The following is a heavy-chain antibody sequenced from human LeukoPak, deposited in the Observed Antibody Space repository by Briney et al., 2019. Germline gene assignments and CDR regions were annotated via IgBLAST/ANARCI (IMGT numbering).Heavy chain of an antibody. CDR3: ARELYSGYDS. CDR1: GGSISSSSYY. D-gene: IGHD5-12*01. CDR2: IYYTGST. J-gene: IGHJ5*01. V-gene: IGHV4-61*01. Sequence: SETLSLTCTVSGGSISSSSYYWGWIRQPPGKGLEWIGYIYYTGSTNYNPSLKSRVTISVDTAKNQFSLNVRSVTAADTAVYYCARELYSGYDSWGQGTLVTVST.